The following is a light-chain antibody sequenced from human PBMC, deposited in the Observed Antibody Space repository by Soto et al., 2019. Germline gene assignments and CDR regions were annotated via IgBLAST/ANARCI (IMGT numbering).Light chain of an antibody. CDR1: QSVSSN. CDR2: GAS. CDR3: QQYNKWPVT. V-gene: IGKV3-15*01. Sequence: EIVMSQSPATLSVSPGERATLSCRASQSVSSNLAWYQQKPGQAPRLLIYGASTRATGIPARFSGSGSGTEFTLTISSLQSEDFAVYYCQQYNKWPVTFGGGTKGGYQ. J-gene: IGKJ4*01.